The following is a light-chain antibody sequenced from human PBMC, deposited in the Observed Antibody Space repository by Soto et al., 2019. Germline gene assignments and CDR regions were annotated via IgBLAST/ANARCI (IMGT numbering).Light chain of an antibody. J-gene: IGLJ1*01. CDR1: SSDVGSYNL. V-gene: IGLV2-23*02. CDR3: CSYAGSKV. CDR2: EVS. Sequence: QSALTQPASVSGSPGQSITISCTGTSSDVGSYNLVSWYQQHPGKAPKLMIYEVSKRPSGVSNRFSGSKSGNTASLTISGLQAEVEADYYCCSYAGSKVFGTGTKLTVL.